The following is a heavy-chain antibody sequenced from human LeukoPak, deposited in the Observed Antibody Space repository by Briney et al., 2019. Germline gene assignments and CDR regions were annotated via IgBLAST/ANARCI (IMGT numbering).Heavy chain of an antibody. CDR2: ISSSSSYT. D-gene: IGHD6-6*01. CDR3: AKRIAAQENFDY. V-gene: IGHV3-11*03. Sequence: GGSLRLSCAASGFTFSDYYMSWIRQAPGKGLEWVSYISSSSSYTNYADSVKGRFTISRDNSKNTLYLQMKSLRAEDTALYYCAKRIAAQENFDYWGQGTLVTVSS. CDR1: GFTFSDYY. J-gene: IGHJ4*02.